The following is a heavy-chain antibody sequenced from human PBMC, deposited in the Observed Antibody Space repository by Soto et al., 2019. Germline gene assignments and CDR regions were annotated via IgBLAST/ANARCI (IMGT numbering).Heavy chain of an antibody. V-gene: IGHV1-69*12. CDR3: ARDMRLRDSSSSGGMDV. J-gene: IGHJ6*02. CDR2: IIPIFGTA. CDR1: GGTFSSYA. Sequence: QVQLVQSGAEVKKPGSSVKVSCKASGGTFSSYAISWVRQAPGQGLEWMGGIIPIFGTANYAQKFQGRVTINAEESKVTGYMELSSLRSEDTGVYYGARDMRLRDSSSSGGMDVWGQGTTVNVSS. D-gene: IGHD6-13*01.